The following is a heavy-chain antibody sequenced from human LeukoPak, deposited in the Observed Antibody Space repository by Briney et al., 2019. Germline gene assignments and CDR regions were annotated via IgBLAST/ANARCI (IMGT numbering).Heavy chain of an antibody. CDR1: GFTFSNAW. J-gene: IGHJ3*02. CDR3: TTEDIVVVVAAARESGAFDI. CDR2: IKSKTDGGTT. V-gene: IGHV3-15*01. Sequence: GGSLRLSCAASGFTFSNAWMSWVRQAPGKGLEWVGRIKSKTDGGTTDYAAPVKGRFTISRDDSKNTLYLQMNSLKTEDTAVYYCTTEDIVVVVAAARESGAFDIWGQGTMVTVSS. D-gene: IGHD2-15*01.